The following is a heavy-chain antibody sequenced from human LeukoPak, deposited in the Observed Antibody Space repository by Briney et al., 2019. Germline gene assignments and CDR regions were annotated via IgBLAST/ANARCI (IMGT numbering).Heavy chain of an antibody. D-gene: IGHD3-16*02. Sequence: SGTLSLTCAVSGGSISSSNWWSWVRQPPGKGLEWIGEIYHTGSTNYNPSLKSRVTISVDKSKNQFSLKLSSVTAADTAVYYCARTYDYVWGSYRSESWFDPWGQGTLVTVSS. V-gene: IGHV4-4*02. CDR1: GGSISSSNW. J-gene: IGHJ5*02. CDR2: IYHTGST. CDR3: ARTYDYVWGSYRSESWFDP.